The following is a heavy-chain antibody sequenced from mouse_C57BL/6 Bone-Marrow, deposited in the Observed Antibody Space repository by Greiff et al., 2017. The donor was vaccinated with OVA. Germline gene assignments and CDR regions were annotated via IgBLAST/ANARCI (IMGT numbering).Heavy chain of an antibody. V-gene: IGHV1-18*01. D-gene: IGHD2-4*01. Sequence: EVKLVESGPELVKPGASVKIPCKASGYTFTDYNMDWVKQSHGKSLEWIGDINPNNGGTIYNQKFKGKATLTVDKSSSTAYMELRSLTSEDTAVYYCARSYYDYEPFAYWGQGTLVTVSA. CDR3: ARSYYDYEPFAY. J-gene: IGHJ3*01. CDR1: GYTFTDYN. CDR2: INPNNGGT.